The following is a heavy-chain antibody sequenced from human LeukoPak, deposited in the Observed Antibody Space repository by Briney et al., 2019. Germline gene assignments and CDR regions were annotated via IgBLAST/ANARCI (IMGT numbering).Heavy chain of an antibody. Sequence: GGTLRLSCAASGFTFSSYWMSWVRQAPGKGLEWVANIKQDGSEKYYVDSVKGRFTISRDNAKNSLYLQMNSLRAEDTAVYYCARDHDFWSGYLDYWGQGTLVTVSS. CDR2: IKQDGSEK. CDR1: GFTFSSYW. CDR3: ARDHDFWSGYLDY. J-gene: IGHJ4*02. D-gene: IGHD3-3*01. V-gene: IGHV3-7*01.